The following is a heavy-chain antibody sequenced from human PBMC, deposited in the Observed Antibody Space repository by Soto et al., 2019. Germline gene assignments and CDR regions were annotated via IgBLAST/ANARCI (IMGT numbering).Heavy chain of an antibody. D-gene: IGHD1-26*01. CDR2: IYYSGST. CDR3: ARDRGPWTNFDY. V-gene: IGHV4-31*03. CDR1: GGSISSGGYY. Sequence: QVQLQESGPGLVKPSQTLSLTCTVSGGSISSGGYYWSWIRQHPGKGLEWIGYIYYSGSTYYNPSLKSRVTISVDTSKNQSSRKLSSVPAADTAVYYCARDRGPWTNFDYWGQGTLVTVSS. J-gene: IGHJ4*02.